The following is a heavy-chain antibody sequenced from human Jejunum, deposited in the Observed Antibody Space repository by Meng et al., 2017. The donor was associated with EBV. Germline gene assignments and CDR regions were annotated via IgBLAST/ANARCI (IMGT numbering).Heavy chain of an antibody. V-gene: IGHV3-15*05. CDR3: NTGQGGKGYSFDY. CDR2: IKSETSGGET. CDR1: GFTFGNGL. J-gene: IGHJ4*02. D-gene: IGHD4-23*01. Sequence: VQVVESGGGRSKPAGSLRRACAASGFTFGNGLSTWVRQAPGKGLEWIGRIKSETSGGETYYAAPVKGRFTISRDDSKTMVFLQMNSLKTADTAVYYCNTGQGGKGYSFDYWGQGTLVTVSS.